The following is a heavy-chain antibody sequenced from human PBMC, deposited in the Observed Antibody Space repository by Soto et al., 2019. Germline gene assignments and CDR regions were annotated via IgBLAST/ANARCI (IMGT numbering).Heavy chain of an antibody. CDR1: GGTFSSYT. Sequence: QVQLVQSGAEVKKPGSSVKVSCKASGGTFSSYTISWVRQAPGQGLEWMGRIIPILGIANYAQKFQGRVTITADKSTSTAYMELSSLRSEDTAVYYCARDRDFWSGYYTCLSDVWGKGTTVTVSS. CDR3: ARDRDFWSGYYTCLSDV. J-gene: IGHJ6*04. D-gene: IGHD3-3*01. CDR2: IIPILGIA. V-gene: IGHV1-69*08.